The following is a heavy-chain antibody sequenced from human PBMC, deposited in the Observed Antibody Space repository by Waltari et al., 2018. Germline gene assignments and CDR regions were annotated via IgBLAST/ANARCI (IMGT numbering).Heavy chain of an antibody. Sequence: QVQLVQSGAEVKKPGASVKVSCKASGYTFTGYYMHWVRQAPGQGLEWMGWINPNSGGTNYAQKFQGRVTMTRDTSISTAYMELSRLRSDDTAVYYCARRIAAPNGYYYYMDVWGKGTTVTISS. CDR1: GYTFTGYY. J-gene: IGHJ6*03. CDR3: ARRIAAPNGYYYYMDV. V-gene: IGHV1-2*02. D-gene: IGHD6-13*01. CDR2: INPNSGGT.